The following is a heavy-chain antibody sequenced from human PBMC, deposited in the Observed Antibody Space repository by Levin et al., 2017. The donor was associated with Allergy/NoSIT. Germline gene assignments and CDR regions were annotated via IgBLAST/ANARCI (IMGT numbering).Heavy chain of an antibody. V-gene: IGHV2-5*02. CDR3: AVYNYYDSGTYYHYFDH. CDR2: IYWDGDV. Sequence: VSGPTLVKPTQTLTLTCTFSGFSFSTIGVGVGWIRQPPGKALEWLAHIYWDGDVRYRTSLKSRLTVTKDTSKNQVVLSLTNADPVDTARYYCAVYNYYDSGTYYHYFDHWGPGTLVTVSS. CDR1: GFSFSTIGVG. D-gene: IGHD3-10*01. J-gene: IGHJ4*02.